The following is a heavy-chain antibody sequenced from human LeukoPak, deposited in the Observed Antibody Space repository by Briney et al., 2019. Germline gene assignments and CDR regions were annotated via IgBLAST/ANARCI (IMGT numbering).Heavy chain of an antibody. CDR2: ISGSSVTI. J-gene: IGHJ4*02. Sequence: GGSLRLSCAASGFTFSSYSMNWVRQAPGKGPEWVSYISGSSVTIYYADSVKGRFTISRDNAKNSLYLQMNSLRVEDTAVYYCARAPRAAVVTAWDYWGQGTLVIVSS. V-gene: IGHV3-48*04. CDR3: ARAPRAAVVTAWDY. D-gene: IGHD2-21*02. CDR1: GFTFSSYS.